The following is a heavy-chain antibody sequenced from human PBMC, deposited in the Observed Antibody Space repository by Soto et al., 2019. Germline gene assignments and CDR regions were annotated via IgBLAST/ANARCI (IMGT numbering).Heavy chain of an antibody. Sequence: GGSLRLSCAASGFTFSSYGMHWVRQAPGKGLEWVAVIWYDGSNKYYADSVKGRFTISRDNSKNTLYLQMNSLRAEDTAVYYCARAATMIVQDDAFDIWGQGTMVTVSS. J-gene: IGHJ3*02. CDR3: ARAATMIVQDDAFDI. CDR1: GFTFSSYG. V-gene: IGHV3-33*01. D-gene: IGHD3-22*01. CDR2: IWYDGSNK.